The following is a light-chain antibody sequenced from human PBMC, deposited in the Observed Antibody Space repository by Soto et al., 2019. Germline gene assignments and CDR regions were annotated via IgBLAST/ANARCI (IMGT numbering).Light chain of an antibody. CDR2: EVS. V-gene: IGLV2-14*01. CDR3: NSYKTTATRV. J-gene: IGLJ1*01. Sequence: QSALTQPASVSGSPGQSITISCTGTSSDVGYYDYVSWYQQHPGKAPKLLIYEVSNRPSGVSDRFSGSKSGNTASLTISGLQAEDEADYFCNSYKTTATRVFRTGTKVTVL. CDR1: SSDVGYYDY.